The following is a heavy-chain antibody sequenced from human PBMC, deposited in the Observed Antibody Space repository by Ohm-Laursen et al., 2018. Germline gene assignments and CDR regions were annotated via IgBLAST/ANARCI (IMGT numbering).Heavy chain of an antibody. J-gene: IGHJ4*02. CDR1: GFTFSTYW. CDR2: IKPDGSEK. D-gene: IGHD6-19*01. Sequence: SLRLSCAASGFTFSTYWMSWVRQAPGKGLAWVANIKPDGSEKYYVDSVKGRFTISRDNAKNSLYLQMNSLRAEDTAVYSCAVGDRGTTAVAGDFWGPGTLVTVSS. CDR3: AVGDRGTTAVAGDF. V-gene: IGHV3-7*01.